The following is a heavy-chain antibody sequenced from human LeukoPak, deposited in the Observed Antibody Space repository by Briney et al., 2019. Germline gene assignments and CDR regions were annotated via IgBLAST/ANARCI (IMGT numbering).Heavy chain of an antibody. Sequence: PSETLSLTCTVSGGSISSSSYYWGWLRQPPGKGLEWIGSIYYSGSTYYNPSLKSRVTISVDTSKNQFSLKLSSVTAADTAVYYCARHGAEYYYDPSGYSGWFDPWGQGTLVTVSS. D-gene: IGHD3-22*01. V-gene: IGHV4-39*01. CDR1: GGSISSSSYY. CDR3: ARHGAEYYYDPSGYSGWFDP. J-gene: IGHJ5*02. CDR2: IYYSGST.